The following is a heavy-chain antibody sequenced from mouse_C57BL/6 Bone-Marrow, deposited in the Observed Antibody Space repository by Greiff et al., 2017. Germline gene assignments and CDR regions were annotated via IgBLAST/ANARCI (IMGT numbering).Heavy chain of an antibody. Sequence: EVKLMESGGDLVKPGGSLKLSCAASGFTFSSYGMSWVRQTPDKRLEWVATISSGGSYTYYPDSVKGRFTISRDNAKNTLYLQMSSLKSEDTAMYYCARQRSFFDDWGQGTTLTVAS. CDR1: GFTFSSYG. D-gene: IGHD1-1*01. CDR3: ARQRSFFDD. CDR2: ISSGGSYT. V-gene: IGHV5-6*01. J-gene: IGHJ2*01.